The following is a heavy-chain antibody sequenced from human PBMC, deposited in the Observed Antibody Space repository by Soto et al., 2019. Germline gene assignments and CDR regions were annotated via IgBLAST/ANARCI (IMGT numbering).Heavy chain of an antibody. J-gene: IGHJ5*02. CDR3: ARDWFCSGGSCSDCFDP. D-gene: IGHD2-15*01. CDR1: GYNFNNYG. Sequence: ASVKVSCKASGYNFNNYGISWVRQAPGQGLEWMGWIGAYSGYRDYTNYEQKFQARVTMTTDTSTSTAYMELTGLTPDDSAVYYCARDWFCSGGSCSDCFDPWGQGTLVTVSS. CDR2: IGAYSGYRDYT. V-gene: IGHV1-18*01.